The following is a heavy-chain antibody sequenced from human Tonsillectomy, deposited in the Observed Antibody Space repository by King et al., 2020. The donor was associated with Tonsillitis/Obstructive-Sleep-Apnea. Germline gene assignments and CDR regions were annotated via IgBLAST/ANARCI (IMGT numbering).Heavy chain of an antibody. CDR2: INWNGGST. CDR3: ARGSSSYYYYYMDV. CDR1: GFTFDDYG. Sequence: VQLVESGGGVVRPGGSLRLSCAASGFTFDDYGMSLVRQAPGKGLEWVSGINWNGGSTGYSDSVKGRFTISSDNAKNSLYLQMNRLRAKETALYYCARGSSSYYYYYMDVWGKGTTVTVSS. D-gene: IGHD6-13*01. J-gene: IGHJ6*03. V-gene: IGHV3-20*04.